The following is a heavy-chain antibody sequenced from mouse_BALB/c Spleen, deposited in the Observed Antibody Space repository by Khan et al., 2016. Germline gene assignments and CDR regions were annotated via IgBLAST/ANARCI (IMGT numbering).Heavy chain of an antibody. CDR2: IHYSGST. Sequence: EVQLQESGPDLVKPSPSLSLTCTVTGYSIASGYSWRWIRQFPGNILEWMAYIHYSGSTTYNPSLKSRISITRDTSKNPSFLQLISVTTEDTATYYCTRGDYYGGDYWGQGTTLTVSS. CDR3: TRGDYYGGDY. CDR1: GYSIASGYS. D-gene: IGHD1-1*01. V-gene: IGHV3-1*02. J-gene: IGHJ2*01.